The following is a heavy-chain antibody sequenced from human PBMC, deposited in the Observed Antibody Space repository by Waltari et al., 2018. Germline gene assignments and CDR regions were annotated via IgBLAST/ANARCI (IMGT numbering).Heavy chain of an antibody. CDR3: ARSRTTGTSYAALDI. D-gene: IGHD1-1*01. CDR2: IYHSGNT. Sequence: QVQLQESGPGLVKPSETLSLTCVVSGYSISSGYYWGWIRRPPGKGLEWIGSIYHSGNTYYNPSLKSRVTISVDTSKNQFSLNLTSVTAADTAVYYCARSRTTGTSYAALDIWGQGTMVTVSS. V-gene: IGHV4-38-2*01. J-gene: IGHJ3*02. CDR1: GYSISSGYY.